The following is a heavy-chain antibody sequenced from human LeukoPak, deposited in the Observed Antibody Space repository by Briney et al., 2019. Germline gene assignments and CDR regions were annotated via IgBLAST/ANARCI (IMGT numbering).Heavy chain of an antibody. CDR3: AKRTVLTADAFDI. D-gene: IGHD4/OR15-4a*01. CDR1: GFTFSSYA. V-gene: IGHV3-23*01. Sequence: GGSLRLSCAVSGFTFSSYAMSWVRQAPGKGLEWVSGISGSGGSTYYTDSVKGRFTISRDNSKNTPYLQMNSLRAEDTAVYYCAKRTVLTADAFDIWGQGTMVTVSS. J-gene: IGHJ3*02. CDR2: ISGSGGST.